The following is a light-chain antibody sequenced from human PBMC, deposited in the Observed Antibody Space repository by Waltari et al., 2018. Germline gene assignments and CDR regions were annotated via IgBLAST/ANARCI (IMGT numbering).Light chain of an antibody. V-gene: IGLV2-11*01. CDR3: CSYAGAYTFV. CDR1: LNDVRVEDY. CDR2: DVV. J-gene: IGLJ3*02. Sequence: QSALTQPHSVSASPGQSVTIPCSGSLNDVRVEDYVSCYQQPPGKAPKLILYDVVKRPSGVPSRFSGSKYGTTASLTISGLQTDDEATYYCCSYAGAYTFVFGGGTKLTVL.